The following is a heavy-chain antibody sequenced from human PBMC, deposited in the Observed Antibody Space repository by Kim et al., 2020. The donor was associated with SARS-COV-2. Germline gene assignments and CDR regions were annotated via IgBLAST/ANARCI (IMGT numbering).Heavy chain of an antibody. Sequence: LKSRVTISVDTSKNQFSLKMSTVPAADTAVYYCASGRFEGEYYYYYGMDVWGQGTTVTVSS. V-gene: IGHV4-31*02. J-gene: IGHJ6*02. CDR3: ASGRFEGEYYYYYGMDV. D-gene: IGHD3-10*01.